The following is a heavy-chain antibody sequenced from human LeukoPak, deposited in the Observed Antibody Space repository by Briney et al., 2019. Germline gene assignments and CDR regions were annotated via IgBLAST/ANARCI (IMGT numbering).Heavy chain of an antibody. CDR3: ARDGLVGATPTLCDY. D-gene: IGHD1-26*01. J-gene: IGHJ4*02. Sequence: GGSLRLSCAASGFTFSSYAMHWVRQAPGKGLEWVAVISYDGSNKYYADSVKGRFTISRDNSKNTLYLQMNSLRAEDTAVYYCARDGLVGATPTLCDYWGQGTLVTVSS. CDR2: ISYDGSNK. V-gene: IGHV3-30*04. CDR1: GFTFSSYA.